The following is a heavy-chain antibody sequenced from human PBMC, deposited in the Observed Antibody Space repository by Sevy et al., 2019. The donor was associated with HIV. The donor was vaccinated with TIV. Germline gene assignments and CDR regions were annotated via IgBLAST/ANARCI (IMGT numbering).Heavy chain of an antibody. CDR3: TRTSYYHDSGSYFGMDV. V-gene: IGHV3-49*03. Sequence: GGSLRLSCTPSGFTSGDYILTWFRQAPGKGLEWVGFIRSKTYGGTTEYAAFVKGRITSSRDDSKKMAYLRMNSLKTEDTAVYYCTRTSYYHDSGSYFGMDVWGQGTTVTVSS. J-gene: IGHJ6*02. D-gene: IGHD3-22*01. CDR2: IRSKTYGGTT. CDR1: GFTSGDYI.